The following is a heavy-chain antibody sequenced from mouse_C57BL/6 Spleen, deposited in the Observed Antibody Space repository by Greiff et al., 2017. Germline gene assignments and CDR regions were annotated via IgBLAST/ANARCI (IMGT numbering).Heavy chain of an antibody. CDR1: GYTFTSYW. CDR2: IHPNSGST. Sequence: QVQLQQPGAELVKPGASVKLSCTASGYTFTSYWMHWVKQRPGQGLEWIGMIHPNSGSTNYNEKFKSKATLTVDKSSSTAYMQLSSLTSEDSAVYYCANFYYGSSYGYFDVWGTGTTVTVSS. V-gene: IGHV1-64*01. J-gene: IGHJ1*03. CDR3: ANFYYGSSYGYFDV. D-gene: IGHD1-1*01.